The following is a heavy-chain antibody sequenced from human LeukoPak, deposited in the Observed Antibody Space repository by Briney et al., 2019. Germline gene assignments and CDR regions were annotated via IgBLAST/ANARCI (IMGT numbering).Heavy chain of an antibody. D-gene: IGHD2-2*01. Sequence: GGSLRLSCAASGFTFSSYGMHWVRQAPGKGLEWVSTISGSGGSTYYADSVKGRFTISRDNSKNTLYLQMNSLRAEDTAVYYCATTPPELLWDDYWGQGTLVTVSS. CDR1: GFTFSSYG. J-gene: IGHJ4*02. CDR3: ATTPPELLWDDY. V-gene: IGHV3-23*01. CDR2: ISGSGGST.